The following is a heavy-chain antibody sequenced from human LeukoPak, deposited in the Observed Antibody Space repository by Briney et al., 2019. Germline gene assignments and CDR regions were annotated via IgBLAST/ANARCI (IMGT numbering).Heavy chain of an antibody. CDR1: GFTFSSYG. CDR2: IWYDGSNK. Sequence: PGRSLRLSCAASGFTFSSYGMHWVRQAPGKGLEWVAVIWYDGSNKYYADSVKGRFTISRDNSKNTLYLQMNSLRAEDTAVYYCARAGGVGARWFDPWGQGTLVTVSS. V-gene: IGHV3-33*01. D-gene: IGHD1-26*01. J-gene: IGHJ5*02. CDR3: ARAGGVGARWFDP.